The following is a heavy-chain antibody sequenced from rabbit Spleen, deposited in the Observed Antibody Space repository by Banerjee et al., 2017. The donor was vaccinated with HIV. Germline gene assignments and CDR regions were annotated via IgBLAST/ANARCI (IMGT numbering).Heavy chain of an antibody. Sequence: QEQLEESGGRLVQPGASLTLTCTASGFSFSSSDYICWIRQAPGKGLEWIACIDIGGSGFTYFASWAKGRFTISKTSSTTVTLQMTSLTAVDTAAYFCARDAAGREDFNLWGQGTLVTVS. J-gene: IGHJ4*01. CDR1: GFSFSSSDY. D-gene: IGHD4-2*01. CDR3: ARDAAGREDFNL. V-gene: IGHV1S45*01. CDR2: IDIGGSGFT.